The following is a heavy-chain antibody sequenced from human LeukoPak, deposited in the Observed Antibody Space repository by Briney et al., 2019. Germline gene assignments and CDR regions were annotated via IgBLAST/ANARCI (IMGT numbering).Heavy chain of an antibody. V-gene: IGHV3-15*01. D-gene: IGHD3-22*01. CDR3: ATDFYDST. J-gene: IGHJ5*02. CDR1: GFTFSSYA. Sequence: GGSLRLSCAASGFTFSSYAMSWVRQAPGKGLEWVGRIRSNSDGGTIDYAAPVKGRFTLSRDDSKDTLYLQMNSLQTEDTAVYYCATDFYDSTWGRGTLVTVSS. CDR2: IRSNSDGGTI.